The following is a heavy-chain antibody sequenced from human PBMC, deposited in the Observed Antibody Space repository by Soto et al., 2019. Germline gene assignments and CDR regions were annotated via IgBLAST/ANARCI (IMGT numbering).Heavy chain of an antibody. D-gene: IGHD3-10*01. CDR2: IYYSGST. CDR3: ACGVRGVIPSDAFDI. V-gene: IGHV4-39*01. Sequence: QLQLQESGPGLVKPSETLSLTCTVSGGSISSSSYYWGWIRQPPGKGLEWIGSIYYSGSTYYNPSLKSRVTISVDTSKNQFSLKLSSVTAADTAVYYCACGVRGVIPSDAFDIWGQGTMVTVSS. CDR1: GGSISSSSYY. J-gene: IGHJ3*02.